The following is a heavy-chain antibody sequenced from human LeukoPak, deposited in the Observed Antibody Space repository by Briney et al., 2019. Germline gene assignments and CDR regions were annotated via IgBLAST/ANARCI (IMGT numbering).Heavy chain of an antibody. CDR2: IRYDGSNK. V-gene: IGHV3-30*02. CDR1: GFTFSSYG. Sequence: GGSLRLSCAASGFTFSSYGMHWVRQAPGKGLEWVAFIRYDGSNKYYADSVKGRFTISRDNAKNSLYLQMNSLRAEDTAVYYCARVDILTANAFDIWGQGTMVTVSS. J-gene: IGHJ3*02. D-gene: IGHD3-9*01. CDR3: ARVDILTANAFDI.